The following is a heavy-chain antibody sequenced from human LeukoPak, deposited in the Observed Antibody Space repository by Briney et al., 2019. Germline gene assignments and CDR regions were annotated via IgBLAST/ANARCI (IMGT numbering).Heavy chain of an antibody. Sequence: GGSPRLSCAASGFTFDDYAMHWVRQAPGKGLEWVSGISWNSGSIGYADSVKGRFTISRDNAKNSLYLQMNSLRAEDTALYYCAKDLGSSWYVGWFDPWGQGTLVTVSS. V-gene: IGHV3-9*01. D-gene: IGHD6-13*01. CDR3: AKDLGSSWYVGWFDP. CDR1: GFTFDDYA. CDR2: ISWNSGSI. J-gene: IGHJ5*02.